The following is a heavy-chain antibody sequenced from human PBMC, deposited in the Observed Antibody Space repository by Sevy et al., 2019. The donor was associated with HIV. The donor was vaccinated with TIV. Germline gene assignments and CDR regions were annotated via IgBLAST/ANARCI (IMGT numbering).Heavy chain of an antibody. CDR1: GFIFGDHV. J-gene: IGHJ4*02. CDR3: ARGDLTTEFPDDY. V-gene: IGHV3-33*01. Sequence: GGSLRLSCAASGFIFGDHVIHWVRQAPGKGLEWVACIWYDGSKKYYADSVKGRFTISRDNSKNTLYLEMNNLRVEDKGLYYCARGDLTTEFPDDYWGQGTLVTVST. CDR2: IWYDGSKK. D-gene: IGHD4-17*01.